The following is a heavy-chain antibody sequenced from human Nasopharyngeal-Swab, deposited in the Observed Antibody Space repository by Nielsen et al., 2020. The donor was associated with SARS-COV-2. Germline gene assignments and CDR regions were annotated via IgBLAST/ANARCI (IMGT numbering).Heavy chain of an antibody. D-gene: IGHD2-2*01. CDR2: ISGYNGFT. CDR1: GYTFPSDG. Sequence: SVKVSCKASGYTFPSDGISWVRQPPGQGLESMGWISGYNGFTNYAQKFQGRVTMTTDTSTSTAYMELRSLTSDDTAVYYCARDQGFTSSYWFDPWGQGTLVTVSS. CDR3: ARDQGFTSSYWFDP. J-gene: IGHJ5*02. V-gene: IGHV1-18*01.